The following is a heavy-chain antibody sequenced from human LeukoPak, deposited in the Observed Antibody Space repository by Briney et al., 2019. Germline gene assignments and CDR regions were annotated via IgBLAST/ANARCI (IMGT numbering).Heavy chain of an antibody. CDR3: AKNADRGAYCRGGSCFPYYYYYMDV. J-gene: IGHJ6*03. CDR1: GITFSSYG. CDR2: ISHTGGSP. Sequence: GGSLRLSCAASGITFSSYGMSWVRQVPGKGREWVSSISHTGGSPYYADSVKGRFTVSRDNSKNTLYLQMNSLTVEDTAIYYCAKNADRGAYCRGGSCFPYYYYYMDVWGTGTTVTISS. D-gene: IGHD2-15*01. V-gene: IGHV3-23*01.